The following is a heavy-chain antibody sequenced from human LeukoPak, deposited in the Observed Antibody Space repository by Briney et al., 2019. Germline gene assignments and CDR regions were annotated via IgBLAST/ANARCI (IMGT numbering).Heavy chain of an antibody. V-gene: IGHV3-21*04. D-gene: IGHD3-3*01. CDR3: ARVSPPYYDFYYYGMDV. CDR2: ISSSSSYI. Sequence: GGSLRLSCAASGFTFSSYNMNWVRQAPGKGLEWVSSISSSSSYIYYADSVKGRFTISRDNAKNSLYLQMNSLRAEDTAVYYCARVSPPYYDFYYYGMDVWGQGTTVTVSS. CDR1: GFTFSSYN. J-gene: IGHJ6*02.